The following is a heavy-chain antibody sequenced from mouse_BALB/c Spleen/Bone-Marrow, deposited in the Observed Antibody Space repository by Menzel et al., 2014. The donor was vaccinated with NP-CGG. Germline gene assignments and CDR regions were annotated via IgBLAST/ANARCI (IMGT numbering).Heavy chain of an antibody. J-gene: IGHJ4*01. V-gene: IGHV7-3*02. CDR3: ARDDAMDY. CDR1: GFTFTDYY. Sequence: DVHLVESGGGLVQPGGSLRLSCATSGFTFTDYYMSWVRQPPGKALEWLGFIRNKANGYTTEYSASVKGRFTISRDNSRSILYLQMNTLRAEDSATYYCARDDAMDYWGQGTSVTVSS. CDR2: IRNKANGYTT.